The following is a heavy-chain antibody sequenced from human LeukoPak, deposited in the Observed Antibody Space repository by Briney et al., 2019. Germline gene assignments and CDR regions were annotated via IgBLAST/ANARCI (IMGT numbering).Heavy chain of an antibody. CDR3: VRGCMFCRWKTYFDP. CDR2: IGTAGDS. Sequence: PGGSLRLSCAASGFTFSTYDMHWVRQATGKGLEWVSAIGTAGDSFYPDFVKGRFTMSRENARNSVYLQMNSLRAEDTAVYYCVRGCMFCRWKTYFDPWGQGTLVTVSS. J-gene: IGHJ5*02. V-gene: IGHV3-13*01. CDR1: GFTFSTYD. D-gene: IGHD2-8*01.